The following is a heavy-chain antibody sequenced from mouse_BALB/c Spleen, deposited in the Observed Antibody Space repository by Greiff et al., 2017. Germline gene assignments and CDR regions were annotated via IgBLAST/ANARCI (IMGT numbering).Heavy chain of an antibody. D-gene: IGHD1-1*01. CDR1: GFNIKDTY. CDR2: IDPANGNT. V-gene: IGHV14-3*02. Sequence: DVQLQESGAELVKPGASVKLSCTASGFNIKDTYMHWVKQRPEQGLEWIGRIDPANGNTKYDPKFQGKATITADTSSNTAYLQLSSLTSEDTAVYYCASPYYYGSSFYWYFDVWGAGTTVTVSS. J-gene: IGHJ1*01. CDR3: ASPYYYGSSFYWYFDV.